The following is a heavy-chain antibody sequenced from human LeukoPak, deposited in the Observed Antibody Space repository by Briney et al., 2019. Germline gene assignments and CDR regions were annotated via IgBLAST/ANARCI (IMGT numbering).Heavy chain of an antibody. Sequence: GRSLRLSCAASGFTFDDHAMHWVRQAPGKGLERVSGISWNSGSIGYADSVKGRFTISRDNAKNSLYLQMNSLRAEDTALYYCAKDIEYSSSSGGCDYWGQGTLVTVSS. D-gene: IGHD6-6*01. CDR1: GFTFDDHA. J-gene: IGHJ4*02. V-gene: IGHV3-9*01. CDR3: AKDIEYSSSSGGCDY. CDR2: ISWNSGSI.